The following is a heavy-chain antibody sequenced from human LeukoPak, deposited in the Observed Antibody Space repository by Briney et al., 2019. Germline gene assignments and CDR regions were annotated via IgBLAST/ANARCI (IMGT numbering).Heavy chain of an antibody. CDR3: AQVKRRNWFDP. J-gene: IGHJ5*02. V-gene: IGHV2-5*02. CDR2: IYWDDDK. Sequence: SGPTLVKPTQTLTLTCTFSVSSLSTSGVGVGWIRQPPGKALEWLALIYWDDDKRYSPSLKSRLTITKDTSKSQVVLTLTDMAPVDTATYYCAQVKRRNWFDPWGQGTLVTVSS. CDR1: VSSLSTSGVG.